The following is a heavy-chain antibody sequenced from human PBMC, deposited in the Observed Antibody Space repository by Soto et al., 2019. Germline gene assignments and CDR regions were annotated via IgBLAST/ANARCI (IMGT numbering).Heavy chain of an antibody. J-gene: IGHJ4*02. D-gene: IGHD1-1*01. CDR1: GYTFSSYG. Sequence: QVQLAQSGAEVKKPGASVTVSCKASGYTFSSYGISCVRQAPGQGLEWGGWISVHNGYTKYATELQGRVTMTTDTATSTAYMELRSLRSDDSAVYFFARLEHNFGPHDYWGQGTLVTVTS. CDR2: ISVHNGYT. CDR3: ARLEHNFGPHDY. V-gene: IGHV1-18*01.